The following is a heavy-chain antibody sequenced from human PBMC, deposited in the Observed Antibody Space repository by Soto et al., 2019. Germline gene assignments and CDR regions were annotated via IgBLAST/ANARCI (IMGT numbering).Heavy chain of an antibody. Sequence: ASVKVSCKASGYTFTSYGISWVRQAPGQGLEWMGWISAYNGNTNYAQKLQGRATMTTDTSTSTAYMELRSLRSDDTAVYYCARDRRGFAYYYYGMDVWGQGTTVTVSS. CDR2: ISAYNGNT. CDR1: GYTFTSYG. CDR3: ARDRRGFAYYYYGMDV. J-gene: IGHJ6*02. V-gene: IGHV1-18*04.